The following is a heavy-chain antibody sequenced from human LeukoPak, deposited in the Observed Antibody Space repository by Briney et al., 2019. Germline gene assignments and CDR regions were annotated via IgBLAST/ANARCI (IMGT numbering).Heavy chain of an antibody. Sequence: PSETLSLTRAVSGYSLSRGYYWGWIWQPPAKELVWIGRIYHSGSTYYNPSLKSRVTISVDTSKNQFSLKLSSVTAADTAVYYCARWDGSGRVYGMDVWGKGPTVTVSS. CDR3: ARWDGSGRVYGMDV. D-gene: IGHD3-10*01. V-gene: IGHV4-38-2*01. CDR1: GYSLSRGYY. CDR2: IYHSGST. J-gene: IGHJ6*04.